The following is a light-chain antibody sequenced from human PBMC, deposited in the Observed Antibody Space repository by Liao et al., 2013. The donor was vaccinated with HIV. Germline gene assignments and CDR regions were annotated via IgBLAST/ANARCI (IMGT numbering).Light chain of an antibody. CDR2: YDN. V-gene: IGLV3-21*04. CDR3: QVWDSSSDPHVV. Sequence: SYELTQPPSVSVAPGKTARITCGGNNIASKAVHWYQQRPGQAPVLVIFYDNDRPSGIPERFSGSNSGNTATLTISRVEAGDEADYYCQVWDSSSDPHVVFGGGTKLTVL. CDR1: NIASKA. J-gene: IGLJ2*01.